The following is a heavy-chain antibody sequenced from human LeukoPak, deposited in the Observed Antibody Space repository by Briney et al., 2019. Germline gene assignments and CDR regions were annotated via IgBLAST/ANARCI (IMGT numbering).Heavy chain of an antibody. CDR1: GFTFSSYA. D-gene: IGHD3-22*01. CDR3: AKDLANVYYDRSGYYPHFDY. Sequence: GGSLRLSCTASGFTFSSYAMHWVRQAPGKGLEWVAVISYDGSNKYYADSVKGRFTISRDNSKDTLYLQMNSLRAEDTAMYYCAKDLANVYYDRSGYYPHFDYWGQGTLVTVSS. J-gene: IGHJ4*02. V-gene: IGHV3-30-3*01. CDR2: ISYDGSNK.